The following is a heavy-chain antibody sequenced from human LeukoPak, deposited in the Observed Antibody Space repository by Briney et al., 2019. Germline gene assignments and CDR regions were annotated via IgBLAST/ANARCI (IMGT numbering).Heavy chain of an antibody. D-gene: IGHD4-17*01. CDR3: ATLPGGVTTPNPS. V-gene: IGHV4-34*01. CDR1: GGSFSGYY. J-gene: IGHJ5*02. Sequence: SETLSLTCAVYGGSFSGYYWSWIRQPPGKGLEWIGEINHSGSTNYNPSLKSRVTISVDRSKNQFSLKLSSVTAADTAVYYCATLPGGVTTPNPSWGQGTLVTVSS. CDR2: INHSGST.